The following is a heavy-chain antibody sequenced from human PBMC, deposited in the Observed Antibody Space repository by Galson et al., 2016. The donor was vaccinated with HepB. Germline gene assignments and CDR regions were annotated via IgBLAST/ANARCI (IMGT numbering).Heavy chain of an antibody. V-gene: IGHV3-21*01. CDR3: AKDVEDSGYDLGND. CDR2: ISSSSAYI. Sequence: SLRLSCAASGFTLSSYSLNWVRQAPGKGLEWVSSISSSSAYIYYADSVKGRFTISRDNAKNSLYLQMNSLRAEDTAVYYCAKDVEDSGYDLGNDWGQGTLVTVSS. J-gene: IGHJ4*02. D-gene: IGHD5-12*01. CDR1: GFTLSSYS.